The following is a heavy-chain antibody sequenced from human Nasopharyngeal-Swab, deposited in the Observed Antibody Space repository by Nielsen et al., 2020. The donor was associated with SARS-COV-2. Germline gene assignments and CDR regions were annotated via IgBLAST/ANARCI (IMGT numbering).Heavy chain of an antibody. V-gene: IGHV3-23*01. D-gene: IGHD6-19*01. CDR1: GFTFSTYA. CDR3: AKNRWGSSGWFEIDY. Sequence: GESLKISCAASGFTFSTYAVSWVRQAPVKGLEWVSVFSGSGGSTYYADSVKGRFTISGDNSKNTLYLQMNSLRAEDTAVYYCAKNRWGSSGWFEIDYWGQGTLVTVSS. J-gene: IGHJ4*02. CDR2: FSGSGGST.